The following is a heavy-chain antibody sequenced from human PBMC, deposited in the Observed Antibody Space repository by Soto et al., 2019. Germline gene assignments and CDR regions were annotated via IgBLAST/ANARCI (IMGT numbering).Heavy chain of an antibody. CDR2: ISPYSGNT. Sequence: QVQLVQSGDEVRKPGSSVKVSCKASGYIFVNYGIAWVRQAPGQGLEWMGWISPYSGNTYYASKVQGRINMTTDTPTSTAYMDLVSPISADTAVYYSAMVDNYVTPTPQDVWGHGTTVTVSS. CDR3: AMVDNYVTPTPQDV. CDR1: GYIFVNYG. V-gene: IGHV1-18*01. J-gene: IGHJ6*02. D-gene: IGHD3-16*01.